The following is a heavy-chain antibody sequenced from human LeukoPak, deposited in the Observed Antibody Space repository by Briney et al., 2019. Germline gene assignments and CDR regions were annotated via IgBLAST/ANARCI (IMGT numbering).Heavy chain of an antibody. CDR2: IYTNGGA. Sequence: SETLSLTCTVSGGSVTSGNYYWNWIRQPAGRGLEWIGRIYTNGGASYNPSLKSRVTISIDASKNQFSLMLSSVTAADTAVYYCAREPPGYWGQGILVTVSS. J-gene: IGHJ4*02. CDR3: AREPPGY. CDR1: GGSVTSGNYY. V-gene: IGHV4-61*02.